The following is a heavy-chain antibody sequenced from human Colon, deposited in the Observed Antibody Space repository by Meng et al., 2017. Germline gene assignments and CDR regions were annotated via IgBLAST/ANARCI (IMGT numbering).Heavy chain of an antibody. J-gene: IGHJ4*02. CDR1: GGSVSSASYY. CDR3: ARFYGSGTFEVHDY. Sequence: QVPRQYSVPGLVGPSETLSRTCNVSGGSVSSASYYWSWIRQPPGKGLAGIGLIHYSGSRNYTPTLKSRVTMSVDTSKNQVSLRLTSVTAADTAVYDCARFYGSGTFEVHDYWGQGTLVTVSS. V-gene: IGHV4-61*01. CDR2: IHYSGSR. D-gene: IGHD3-10*01.